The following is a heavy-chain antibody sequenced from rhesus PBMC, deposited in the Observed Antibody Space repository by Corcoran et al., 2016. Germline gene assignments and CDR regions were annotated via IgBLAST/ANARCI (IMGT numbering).Heavy chain of an antibody. CDR2: IDGNHAST. J-gene: IGHJ6*01. Sequence: QVKLQQWGEGLVKPSETLSLTCAVYGGSISGYYWSWIRQPPGKGLEWIGNIDGNHASTHYNPSLKQRVTISKDTSKNQFSLKLSSVAAADTAVYYCAREREDGLDSWGQGVVVTVSS. V-gene: IGHV4-73*01. CDR1: GGSISGYY. D-gene: IGHD1-44*02. CDR3: AREREDGLDS.